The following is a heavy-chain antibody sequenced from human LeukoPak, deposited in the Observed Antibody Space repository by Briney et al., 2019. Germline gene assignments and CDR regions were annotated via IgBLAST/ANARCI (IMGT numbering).Heavy chain of an antibody. D-gene: IGHD2-8*01. J-gene: IGHJ4*02. CDR3: ARGVYAGSGY. Sequence: SETPSLTCTVSGDSISNNYWSWIRQSPGKGLEWIGNVFYRGNTNYNPSLKSRVTISVDTSKNQFSLKLNSVTAADTAVYYCARGVYAGSGYWGQGALVTVSS. CDR2: VFYRGNT. V-gene: IGHV4-59*01. CDR1: GDSISNNY.